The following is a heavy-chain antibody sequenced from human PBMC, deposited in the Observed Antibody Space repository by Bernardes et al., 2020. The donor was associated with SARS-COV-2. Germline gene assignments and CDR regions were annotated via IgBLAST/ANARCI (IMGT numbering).Heavy chain of an antibody. CDR2: ISNTFNT. CDR1: GFTFSSYA. CDR3: AKAPVRPCNDAICYPFAY. Sequence: GGSLRLSCTASGFTFSSYAMNWVRQAPGKGLECVSFISNTFNTYYVDSVKGRFTTSRDNSNNTLYMQMNSLSAEETAVYYCAKAPVRPCNDAICYPFAYWGRGIRVTGSS. D-gene: IGHD2-15*01. J-gene: IGHJ4*02. V-gene: IGHV3-23*01.